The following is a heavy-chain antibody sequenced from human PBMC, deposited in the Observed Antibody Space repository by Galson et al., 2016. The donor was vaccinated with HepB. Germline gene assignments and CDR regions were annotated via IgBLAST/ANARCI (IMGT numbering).Heavy chain of an antibody. CDR3: SRGEGWSGYIRRGFDP. CDR2: LPNSGST. Sequence: SETLSLTCTVSADSVSGGIYLWNWIRQPPGKGLEWIGCLPNSGSTNYNPPPTSRVPMSFDPSRNQFPLRLPSVTAADQDVYYCSRGEGWSGYIRRGFDPWGQGTQVSVSS. D-gene: IGHD5-12*01. J-gene: IGHJ5*02. V-gene: IGHV4-61*01. CDR1: ADSVSGGIYL.